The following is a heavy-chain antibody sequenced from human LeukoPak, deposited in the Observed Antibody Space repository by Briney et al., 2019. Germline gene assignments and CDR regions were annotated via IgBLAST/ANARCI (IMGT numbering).Heavy chain of an antibody. CDR3: ATDLGSGSYYVAFDI. CDR2: FDPEDGET. Sequence: GASVKVSCKVSGYTLTELSMHWVRQAPGKGLEWMGGFDPEDGETIYAQKFQGRVTMTEDTSTDTAYMELGSLRSEDTAVYYCATDLGSGSYYVAFDIWGQGTMVTVSS. V-gene: IGHV1-24*01. J-gene: IGHJ3*02. D-gene: IGHD1-26*01. CDR1: GYTLTELS.